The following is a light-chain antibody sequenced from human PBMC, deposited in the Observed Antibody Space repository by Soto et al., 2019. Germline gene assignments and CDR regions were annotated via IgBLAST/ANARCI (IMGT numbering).Light chain of an antibody. CDR3: QTWSTDIRV. CDR1: SGHNSYA. V-gene: IGLV4-69*01. Sequence: QPVLTQPPSASASLGASVRLTCTLSSGHNSYAIAWHQQQPEKGPRYLMKLTSDGSHSKGDGIPDRFSGSSSGAERYLTISSLQAEDEADYYCQTWSTDIRVFGGGTQLTVL. CDR2: LTSDGSH. J-gene: IGLJ3*02.